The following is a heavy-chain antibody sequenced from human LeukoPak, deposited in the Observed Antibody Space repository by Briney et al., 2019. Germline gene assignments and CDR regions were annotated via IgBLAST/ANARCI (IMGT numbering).Heavy chain of an antibody. CDR1: GGTFSSYA. Sequence: SVKVSCKASGGTFSSYAISWVRQAPGRGLEWMGGIIPIFGTANYAQRFQGRVTITADKSTGTAYMELSSLRSEDTAVYYCARDATLTTTGSIRWFDPWGQGTLVTVSS. V-gene: IGHV1-69*06. J-gene: IGHJ5*02. CDR3: ARDATLTTTGSIRWFDP. D-gene: IGHD4/OR15-4a*01. CDR2: IIPIFGTA.